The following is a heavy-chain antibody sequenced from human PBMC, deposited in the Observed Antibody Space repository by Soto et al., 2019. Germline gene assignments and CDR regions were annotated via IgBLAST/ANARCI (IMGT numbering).Heavy chain of an antibody. CDR3: ARESEWPNEGAFDI. CDR2: ISAYNGNT. CDR1: GYTFTSYG. V-gene: IGHV1-18*01. D-gene: IGHD3-3*01. Sequence: QVQLVQSGAEVKKPWASVKVSCKASGYTFTSYGISWERQAPGQRLEWMGWISAYNGNTNYAQKLQGRVTMTTDTSTSTDYMELRSLRSDDSAVYYCARESEWPNEGAFDIWGQGTMVTVSS. J-gene: IGHJ3*02.